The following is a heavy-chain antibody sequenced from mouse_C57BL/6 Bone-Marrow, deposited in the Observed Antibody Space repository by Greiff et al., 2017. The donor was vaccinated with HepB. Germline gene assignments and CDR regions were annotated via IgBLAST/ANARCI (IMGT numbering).Heavy chain of an antibody. CDR3: ARQRSNYPYYAMDY. V-gene: IGHV5-12*01. J-gene: IGHJ4*01. CDR2: ISTGGGST. Sequence: EVKLVESGGGLVQPGGSLKLSCAASGFTFSDYYMYWVRQTPEKRLEWVAYISTGGGSTYYPDTVKGRFTISRDNAKNTLYLQMSRLKSEDTAMYYCARQRSNYPYYAMDYWGQGTSVTVSS. D-gene: IGHD2-5*01. CDR1: GFTFSDYY.